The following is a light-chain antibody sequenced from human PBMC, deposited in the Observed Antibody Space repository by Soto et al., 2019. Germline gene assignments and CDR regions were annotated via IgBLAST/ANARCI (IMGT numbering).Light chain of an antibody. V-gene: IGKV1-39*01. CDR1: QSISSY. CDR3: QQSYSTPPMYT. Sequence: DIQMTQSPSSLSASVGDRVTITCRASQSISSYLNWYQQKPGKAPKLLIYAASSLQSGVPSRFSGSGSGTDFTRNISSLQPEDFATYYCQQSYSTPPMYTFGQGTKLEIK. J-gene: IGKJ2*01. CDR2: AAS.